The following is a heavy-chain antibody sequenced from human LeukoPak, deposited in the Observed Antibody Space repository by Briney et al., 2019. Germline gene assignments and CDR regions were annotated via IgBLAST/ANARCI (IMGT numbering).Heavy chain of an antibody. J-gene: IGHJ4*02. CDR1: GGSISSSSYY. V-gene: IGHV4-39*07. D-gene: IGHD6-19*01. CDR2: IYYSGST. Sequence: PSETLSLTCTVSGGSISSSSYYWGWIRQPPGKGLEWIGSIYYSGSTYYNPSLKSRVTISVDTSKNQFSLKLSSVTAADTAVYYCARVHDGYSSGWWSWGQGTLVTVSS. CDR3: ARVHDGYSSGWWS.